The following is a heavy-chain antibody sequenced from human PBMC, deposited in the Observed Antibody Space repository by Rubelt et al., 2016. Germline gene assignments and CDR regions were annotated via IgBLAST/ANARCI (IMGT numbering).Heavy chain of an antibody. V-gene: IGHV4-34*01. CDR1: GASFSGYY. CDR3: ASVQVVPAAIGDDAFDI. J-gene: IGHJ3*02. D-gene: IGHD2-2*01. Sequence: QVQLPQWGAGLLKPSETLSLICAVYGASFSGYYWTWIRQPPGKGLEWIVEINHSGSTNYNPSLKSRVTISVDTSKNQFSLKLSSVTAADTAVYYCASVQVVPAAIGDDAFDIWGQGTMVTVSS. CDR2: INHSGST.